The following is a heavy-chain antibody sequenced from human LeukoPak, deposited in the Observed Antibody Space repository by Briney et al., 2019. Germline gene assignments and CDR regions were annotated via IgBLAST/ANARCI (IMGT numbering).Heavy chain of an antibody. CDR1: GYIFTNYG. V-gene: IGHV1-18*01. CDR3: ARASARAAATGYDP. D-gene: IGHD6-13*01. CDR2: ISANNGET. Sequence: GASVKLSCGASGYIFTNYGITWARQAPGQGLEWMSWISANNGETNFAQKFQGRVTMMTDSSTSTAYMELRSLASDDTAVYYCARASARAAATGYDPWGQGSLVIVSS. J-gene: IGHJ5*02.